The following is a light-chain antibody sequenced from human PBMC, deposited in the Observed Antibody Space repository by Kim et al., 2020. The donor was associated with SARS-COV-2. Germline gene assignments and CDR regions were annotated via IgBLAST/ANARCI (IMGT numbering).Light chain of an antibody. CDR3: QSYNSVPWT. CDR1: HDIGNY. V-gene: IGKV1-27*01. Sequence: GEQVPITGRAGHDIGNYLAWFQHKPGKAPKLLIYGASALHSEVPSRFSGRGSGTDFTLTISSLQPEDVATFYCQSYNSVPWTFGQGTKVDIK. CDR2: GAS. J-gene: IGKJ1*01.